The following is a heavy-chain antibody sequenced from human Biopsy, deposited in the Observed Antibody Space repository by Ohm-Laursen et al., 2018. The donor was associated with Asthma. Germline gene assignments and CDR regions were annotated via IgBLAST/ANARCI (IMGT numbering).Heavy chain of an antibody. CDR2: HDHEEGGT. D-gene: IGHD4-17*01. CDR3: ASDFPKDYVRYNFQF. CDR1: GYSLTDLS. J-gene: IGHJ4*02. V-gene: IGHV1-24*01. Sequence: SVKVSCKISGYSLTDLSMHWVRQAPGQGLEWMGGHDHEEGGTVNAWRFQGRVTMTEDTSTDTAFMELSSLSSDDTAVYYCASDFPKDYVRYNFQFWGQGTLATVSS.